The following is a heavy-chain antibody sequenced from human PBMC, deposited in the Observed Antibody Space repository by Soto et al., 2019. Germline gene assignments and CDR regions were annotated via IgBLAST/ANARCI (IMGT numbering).Heavy chain of an antibody. Sequence: EVQLLESGGDLVQPGGSLRLSCAASGFTFSSFAMSWVRQAPGRGLEWVSVITGSGGSTYYADSVKGRFTISRDNSKNSLYLQMNCVRAEDTAVYYCAKHSSDWVYFDYWCQGTQVTVSS. CDR3: AKHSSDWVYFDY. CDR1: GFTFSSFA. D-gene: IGHD6-19*01. V-gene: IGHV3-23*01. CDR2: ITGSGGST. J-gene: IGHJ4*02.